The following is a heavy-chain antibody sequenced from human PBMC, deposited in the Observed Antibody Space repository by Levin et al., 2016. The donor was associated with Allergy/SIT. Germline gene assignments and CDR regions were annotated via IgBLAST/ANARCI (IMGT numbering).Heavy chain of an antibody. V-gene: IGHV3-48*02. D-gene: IGHD1-26*01. J-gene: IGHJ4*02. CDR1: GFTFSSYS. Sequence: GESLKISCAASGFTFSSYSMNWVRQAPGKGLEWVSYISSSSSTIYYADSVKGRFTISRDNAKNSLYLQMNSLRDEDTAVYYCARGGSYSFDFWGQGTLVTVSS. CDR3: ARGGSYSFDF. CDR2: ISSSSSTI.